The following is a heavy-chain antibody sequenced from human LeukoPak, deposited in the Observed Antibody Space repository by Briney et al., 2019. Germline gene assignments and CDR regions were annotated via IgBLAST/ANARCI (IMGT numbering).Heavy chain of an antibody. V-gene: IGHV3-11*05. D-gene: IGHD3-10*01. Sequence: KPGGSLRLSCAASGFMFSDYFMSWIRQAPGKELEWISYISSNSKYTKYADSVKGRFTISRDNAKKSLYLQMNSLRAEDTAVYYCARGENYFGSGSFYHSPDYWGQGTLVSVSS. CDR2: ISSNSKYT. CDR3: ARGENYFGSGSFYHSPDY. J-gene: IGHJ4*02. CDR1: GFMFSDYF.